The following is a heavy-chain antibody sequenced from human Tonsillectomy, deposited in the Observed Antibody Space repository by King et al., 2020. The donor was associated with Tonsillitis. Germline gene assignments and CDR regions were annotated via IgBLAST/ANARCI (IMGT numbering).Heavy chain of an antibody. CDR1: GGSISSSVYY. CDR3: ASKGGSGSYYNPTHYATDV. V-gene: IGHV4-39*07. CDR2: IYYSRTT. J-gene: IGHJ6*02. D-gene: IGHD3-10*01. Sequence: QLQESGPGLVKPSETLSLTCTVSGGSISSSVYYWDWVRQPPGKGLEWIGSIYYSRTTYYNPSLKSRVTISLDTSKNQFSLKLNSVTAADTAVYYCASKGGSGSYYNPTHYATDVWGQGTTVTVSS.